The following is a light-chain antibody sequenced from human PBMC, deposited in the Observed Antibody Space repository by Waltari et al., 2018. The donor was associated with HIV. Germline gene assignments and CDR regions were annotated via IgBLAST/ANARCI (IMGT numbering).Light chain of an antibody. CDR2: GNS. CDR3: QSYDSSLSVWV. Sequence: QSVLTQPPSVSGAPGQRVTISCTGSSSTIGAGYDVHWYQQLPGTAPKLLIYGNSNRPSGVPDRFSVSKSGTSASLAITGLLAEDEADYYCQSYDSSLSVWVFGGGTKLTVL. CDR1: SSTIGAGYD. J-gene: IGLJ3*02. V-gene: IGLV1-40*01.